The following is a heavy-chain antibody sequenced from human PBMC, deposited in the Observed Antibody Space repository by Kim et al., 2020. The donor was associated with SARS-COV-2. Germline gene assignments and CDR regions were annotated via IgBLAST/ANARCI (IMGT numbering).Heavy chain of an antibody. CDR2: ISYDGSNK. D-gene: IGHD3-9*01. CDR3: ARVGSGTYYDILTGYYY. CDR1: GFIFSSYA. V-gene: IGHV3-30*04. Sequence: GGSLRLSCAASGFIFSSYAMHWVRQAPGKGLEWVAVISYDGSNKYYADSVKGRFTISRDNSKNTLYLQMNSLRAEDTAVYYCARVGSGTYYDILTGYYY. J-gene: IGHJ6*01.